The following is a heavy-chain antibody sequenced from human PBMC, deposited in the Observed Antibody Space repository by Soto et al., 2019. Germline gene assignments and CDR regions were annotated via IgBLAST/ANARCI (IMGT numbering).Heavy chain of an antibody. J-gene: IGHJ4*02. D-gene: IGHD5-12*01. CDR2: ISAYNGNT. CDR1: GYTFTSYG. CDR3: ARDSGYDFLPPLDY. Sequence: ASVKVSCKASGYTFTSYGISWVRQAPGQGLEWMGWISAYNGNTNYAQKLQGRVTMTTDTSTSTAYMELRSLRSDDTAVYYCARDSGYDFLPPLDYWGQGTLVTVSS. V-gene: IGHV1-18*01.